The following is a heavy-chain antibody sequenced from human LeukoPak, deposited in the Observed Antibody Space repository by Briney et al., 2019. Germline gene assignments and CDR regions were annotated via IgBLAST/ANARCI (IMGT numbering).Heavy chain of an antibody. CDR1: GFTFSFYP. D-gene: IGHD6-13*01. J-gene: IGHJ6*02. Sequence: GGSLRLSCAPSGFTFSFYPMHWVRQAPGKGLEWVSVISASVGSTYYADSVKGRFTISRDNSKNTLYLQMNSLRAEDTAVYYCAKVISTGSKTEIIAAAGTNYHGMDVWGQGTTVTVSS. CDR3: AKVISTGSKTEIIAAAGTNYHGMDV. CDR2: ISASVGST. V-gene: IGHV3-23*01.